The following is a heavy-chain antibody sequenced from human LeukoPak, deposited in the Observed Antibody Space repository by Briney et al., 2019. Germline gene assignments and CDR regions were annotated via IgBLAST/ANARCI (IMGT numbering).Heavy chain of an antibody. CDR1: GGSISSYY. CDR2: IFYSGST. J-gene: IGHJ6*03. Sequence: SETLSLTCTVSGGSISSYYWSWIRQPPGKGLEWIGYIFYSGSTNYNPSLKSRVTISVDTSKNQFSLKLSSVTAADTAVYYCARHKDYYYSYMDVWGKGTTVTISS. CDR3: ARHKDYYYSYMDV. V-gene: IGHV4-59*08.